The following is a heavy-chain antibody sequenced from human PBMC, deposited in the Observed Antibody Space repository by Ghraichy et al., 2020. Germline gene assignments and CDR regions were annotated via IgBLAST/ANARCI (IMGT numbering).Heavy chain of an antibody. V-gene: IGHV4-34*01. D-gene: IGHD6-19*01. CDR3: ASEQWLAKGFDY. CDR2: INHSGST. J-gene: IGHJ4*02. Sequence: SETLSLTCAVYGGSFSGYYWSWIRQPPGKGLEWIGEINHSGSTNYNPSLKSRVTISVDTSKNQFSLKLSSVTAADTAVYYCASEQWLAKGFDYWGQGTLVTVSS. CDR1: GGSFSGYY.